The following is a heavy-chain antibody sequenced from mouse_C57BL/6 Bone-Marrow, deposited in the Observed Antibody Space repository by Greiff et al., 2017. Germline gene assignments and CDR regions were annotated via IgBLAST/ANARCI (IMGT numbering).Heavy chain of an antibody. CDR3: ARETGTGYWYFDV. CDR2: ISYSGST. V-gene: IGHV3-1*01. J-gene: IGHJ1*03. CDR1: GYSITSGYD. D-gene: IGHD4-1*01. Sequence: VQLKQSGPGMVKPSQSLSLTCTVTGYSITSGYDWHWIRHFPGNKLEWMGYISYSGSTNYNPSLKSRISITHDTSKNHFFLKLNSVTTEDTATYYCARETGTGYWYFDVWGTGTTVTVSS.